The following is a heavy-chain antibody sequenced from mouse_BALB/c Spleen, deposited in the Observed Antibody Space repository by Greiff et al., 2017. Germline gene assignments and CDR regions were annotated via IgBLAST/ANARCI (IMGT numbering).Heavy chain of an antibody. CDR3: ASPEDSRYFAY. V-gene: IGHV5-9-3*01. CDR1: GFTFSSYA. Sequence: EVQRVESGGGLVKPGGSLKLSCAASGFTFSSYAMSWVRQTPGKGLEWVATISSGGSYTYYPASVKGRFTISRDNAKNTLYLQMSSLRSEDTAMYSCASPEDSRYFAYWGQGTTVTVSA. CDR2: ISSGGSYT. J-gene: IGHJ3*01. D-gene: IGHD2-14*01.